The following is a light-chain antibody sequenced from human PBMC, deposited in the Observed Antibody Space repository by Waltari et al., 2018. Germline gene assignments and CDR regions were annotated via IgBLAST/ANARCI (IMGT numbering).Light chain of an antibody. Sequence: QSVLTQPPSASGTPGQRVIISCSGSSSNVGSNVVNWYHQLPGTAPKLLIVNDVDRPSGVPDRFSGSRSATSASLAISGLQSDDVSTYYCASWDDRLDAYVFGTGTRVTVL. V-gene: IGLV1-44*01. CDR2: NDV. CDR3: ASWDDRLDAYV. J-gene: IGLJ1*01. CDR1: SSNVGSNV.